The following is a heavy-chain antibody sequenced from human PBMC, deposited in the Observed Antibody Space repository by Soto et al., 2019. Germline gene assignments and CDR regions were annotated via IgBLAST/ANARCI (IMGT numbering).Heavy chain of an antibody. CDR1: GYSFASNW. Sequence: GESLKISCKGSGYSFASNWIGWVRQMPGKGLEWMAIIYPDDSATRYSPSFQGQVTLSADKSISTAYLQWSSLKASDTAMYYCARFERGYEKDSYYGMDVWGQGTTVTVSS. J-gene: IGHJ6*02. D-gene: IGHD5-12*01. CDR2: IYPDDSAT. CDR3: ARFERGYEKDSYYGMDV. V-gene: IGHV5-51*01.